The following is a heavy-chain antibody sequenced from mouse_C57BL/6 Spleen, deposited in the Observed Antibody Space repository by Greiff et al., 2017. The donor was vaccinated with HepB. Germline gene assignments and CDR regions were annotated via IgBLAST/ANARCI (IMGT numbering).Heavy chain of an antibody. J-gene: IGHJ1*03. CDR3: ARGSSYVGWYFDV. CDR2: ISYDGSN. D-gene: IGHD1-1*01. Sequence: DVQLQESGPGLVKPSQSLSLTCSVTGYSITSGYYWNWIRQFPGNKLEWMGYISYDGSNNYNPSLKNRTSITRDTSKNQFFLKLNSVTTEDTATYYCARGSSYVGWYFDVWGTGTTVTGSS. V-gene: IGHV3-6*01. CDR1: GYSITSGYY.